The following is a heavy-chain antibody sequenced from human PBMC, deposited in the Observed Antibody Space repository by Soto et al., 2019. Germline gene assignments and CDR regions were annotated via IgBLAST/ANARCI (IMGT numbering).Heavy chain of an antibody. V-gene: IGHV3-23*01. CDR1: GFTFSSYA. CDR3: AKGLPERRSAYYRYNWFDP. D-gene: IGHD3-3*01. CDR2: ISGSGGST. J-gene: IGHJ5*02. Sequence: EVQLLESGGGSVQPGKSLRLSCAASGFTFSSYAMSWVRQAPGKGLEWVSVISGSGGSTYYADSVKGRFTISRDNSKNTLYLQMNNLRAEDTAVCYCAKGLPERRSAYYRYNWFDPWGQGTLVTVSS.